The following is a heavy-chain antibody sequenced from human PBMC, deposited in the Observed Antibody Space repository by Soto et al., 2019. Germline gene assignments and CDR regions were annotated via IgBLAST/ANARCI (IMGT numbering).Heavy chain of an antibody. Sequence: GGSLRLSCAASGFTFSSYSMNWVRQAPGKGLEWVSYISSSSSTIYYADSVKGRFTISRDNAKNSLYLQMNSLRDEDTAVYYCVKTLELPYYYYGMDVWGQGTTVTVSS. CDR1: GFTFSSYS. J-gene: IGHJ6*02. CDR2: ISSSSSTI. CDR3: VKTLELPYYYYGMDV. D-gene: IGHD1-7*01. V-gene: IGHV3-48*02.